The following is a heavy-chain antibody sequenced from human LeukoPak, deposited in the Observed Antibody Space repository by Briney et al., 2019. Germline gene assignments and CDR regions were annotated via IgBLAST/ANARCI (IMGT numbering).Heavy chain of an antibody. CDR3: ARGGTQQLVPDY. D-gene: IGHD6-13*01. J-gene: IGHJ4*02. Sequence: PGGSLRLSCAASGFTFSSYSMNWVRQAPGKGLEWVSSISSSSSYIYYADSVKGRFTISRDNAKNSLYLQMNSLRAEDTAVFCCARGGTQQLVPDYWGQTTLVTVSS. CDR2: ISSSSSYI. CDR1: GFTFSSYS. V-gene: IGHV3-21*01.